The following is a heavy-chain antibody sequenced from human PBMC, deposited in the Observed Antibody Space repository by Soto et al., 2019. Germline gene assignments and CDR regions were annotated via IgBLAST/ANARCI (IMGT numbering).Heavy chain of an antibody. CDR3: AREAPYLGGGCYPPYRYHGLGG. CDR1: GFTFSDYY. J-gene: IGHJ6*02. D-gene: IGHD2-21*02. Sequence: PGGSLRLSCAASGFTFSDYYMRWIRQAPGKGLEWISFISGGSDYIDYADSLKGRFTISRDNAKNSLYLQMNSLRAEDTAVYYCAREAPYLGGGCYPPYRYHGLGGWGQGSTVSVAS. CDR2: ISGGSDYI. V-gene: IGHV3-11*06.